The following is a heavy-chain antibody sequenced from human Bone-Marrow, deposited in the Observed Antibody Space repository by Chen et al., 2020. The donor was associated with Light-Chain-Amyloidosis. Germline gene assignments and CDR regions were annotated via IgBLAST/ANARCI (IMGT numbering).Heavy chain of an antibody. D-gene: IGHD4-17*01. J-gene: IGHJ6*03. CDR3: AKVPPTVTTVIYYYMDV. CDR1: GFTFSGYS. CDR2: IVGLTDAI. V-gene: IGHV3-48*01. Sequence: VRLVESGGGLVQPGGSLRLSCAASGFTFSGYSMNWVRQTPGKGLEWISYIVGLTDAIFYANSVRGRFTISRDNSKNTLYLQMNSLRAEDTAVYYCAKVPPTVTTVIYYYMDVWGKGTTVTVSS.